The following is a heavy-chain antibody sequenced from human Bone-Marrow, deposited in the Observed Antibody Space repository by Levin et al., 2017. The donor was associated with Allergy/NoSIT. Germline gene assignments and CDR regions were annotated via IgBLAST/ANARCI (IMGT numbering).Heavy chain of an antibody. CDR3: AGKVGFEF. CDR1: GYTLSDLS. V-gene: IGHV1-24*01. J-gene: IGHJ4*02. D-gene: IGHD1-26*01. CDR2: FDPENGGT. Sequence: ASVKVSCKVSGYTLSDLSIHWVRQGPGKGLEWMGGFDPENGGTVYAQKFRGRVTMTEETSTETAYLDLNRVRSDDTAVYYCAGKVGFEFWGQGALVTVSS.